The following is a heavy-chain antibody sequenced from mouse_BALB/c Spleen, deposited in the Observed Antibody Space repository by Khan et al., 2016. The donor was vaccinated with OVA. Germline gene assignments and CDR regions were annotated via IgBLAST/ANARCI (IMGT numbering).Heavy chain of an antibody. D-gene: IGHD2-12*01. V-gene: IGHV1S137*01. CDR1: GYTFTDYA. Sequence: QVQLKQSGPELVRPGVSVKISCKGSGYTFTDYAMYWVKQSHAKSLEWIGVISTYSGNTNYNQKFKGKATITVDKSSNTAYMELARLTSEDSAIFYYARPYTSRGYVDVWGEGTTVTVSS. J-gene: IGHJ1*01. CDR3: ARPYTSRGYVDV. CDR2: ISTYSGNT.